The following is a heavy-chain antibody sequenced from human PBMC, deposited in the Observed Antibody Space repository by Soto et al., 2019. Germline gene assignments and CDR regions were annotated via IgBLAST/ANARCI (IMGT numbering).Heavy chain of an antibody. CDR1: GFSLSTSGVG. CDR2: IYWDDGK. Sequence: SGPTLVKPTQTLTLTCTFSGFSLSTSGVGVGWIRQPPGKALEWLALIYWDDGKRYSPSLKSRRTITKDTSKNKVVLTMTNMDPVDTATYYCAHRDGSGSYTEVGSPLSAKSTNWFDPWGQGTLVTVSS. CDR3: AHRDGSGSYTEVGSPLSAKSTNWFDP. J-gene: IGHJ5*02. V-gene: IGHV2-5*02. D-gene: IGHD3-10*01.